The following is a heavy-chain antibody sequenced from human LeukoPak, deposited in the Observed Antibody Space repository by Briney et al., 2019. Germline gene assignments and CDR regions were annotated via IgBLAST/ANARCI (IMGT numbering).Heavy chain of an antibody. V-gene: IGHV4-59*01. CDR2: IYYSGST. CDR3: ARDGYNWNYSYAFDI. J-gene: IGHJ3*02. Sequence: TSETLSLTCTVSGGSISSYYWSWIRQPPGKGLEWIGYIYYSGSTNYNPSLKSRVTISVDTSKNQFSLKLSSVTAADTAVYYCARDGYNWNYSYAFDIWGQGTMVTVSS. D-gene: IGHD1-7*01. CDR1: GGSISSYY.